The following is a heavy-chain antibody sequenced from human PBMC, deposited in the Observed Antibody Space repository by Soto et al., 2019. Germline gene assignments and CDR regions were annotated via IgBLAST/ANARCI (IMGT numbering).Heavy chain of an antibody. J-gene: IGHJ3*02. CDR2: ISGSGGST. CDR3: AKYHVGALYAFDI. D-gene: IGHD1-26*01. CDR1: GFTFSSYA. V-gene: IGHV3-23*01. Sequence: EVQLLESGGGLVQPGGSLRLSCAASGFTFSSYAMSWVRQAPGKGLEWVSAISGSGGSTYYADSVKGRFTISRDNSKNTLDLRRNSLIAEYEAVYYCAKYHVGALYAFDIWGQGTMVTVSS.